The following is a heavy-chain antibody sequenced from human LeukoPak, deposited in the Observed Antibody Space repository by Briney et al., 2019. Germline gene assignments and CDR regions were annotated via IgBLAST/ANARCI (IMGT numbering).Heavy chain of an antibody. CDR1: GFPFSNYT. CDR2: ITSSSTYV. J-gene: IGHJ3*02. V-gene: IGHV3-21*01. CDR3: ARDFGWGGALDI. Sequence: GGSLRLSCAASGFPFSNYTMNWVRRAPGKGLEWVSLITSSSTYVESADSVKGRFTISRDNAKNSLSLQMNSLRAEDTAVYYCARDFGWGGALDIWGQGTMVTVSS. D-gene: IGHD6-19*01.